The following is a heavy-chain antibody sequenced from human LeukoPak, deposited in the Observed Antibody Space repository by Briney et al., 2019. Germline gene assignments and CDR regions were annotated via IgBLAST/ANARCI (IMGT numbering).Heavy chain of an antibody. CDR2: ICGEGRAP. D-gene: IGHD2/OR15-2a*01. CDR1: GFTFSSYC. J-gene: IGHJ4*02. CDR3: ARGAVEGYTTFGY. Sequence: GGSLRLSCAASGFTFSSYCMDWVRQTPGKGLVWVSRICGEGRAPEYAGSVKGRFTISRDNAKNTVYLQMNSLRDEDTAVYYCARGAVEGYTTFGYWGQGTLVTVSS. V-gene: IGHV3-74*03.